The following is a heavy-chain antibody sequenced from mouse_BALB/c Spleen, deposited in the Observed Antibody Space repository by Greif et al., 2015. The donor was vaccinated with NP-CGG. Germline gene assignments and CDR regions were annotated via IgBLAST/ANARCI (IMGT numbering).Heavy chain of an antibody. CDR3: ARRSITTAPYFDY. Sequence: EVKLVESGGGLVKPGGSLKLSCAASGFTFSSYAMSWVRQSPEKRLEWVAEISSGGSYTYYPDTVTGRFTISRDNAKNTLYLEMSSLRSEDTAMYYCARRSITTAPYFDYWGQGTTLTVSS. V-gene: IGHV5-9-4*01. D-gene: IGHD1-2*01. CDR1: GFTFSSYA. CDR2: ISSGGSYT. J-gene: IGHJ2*01.